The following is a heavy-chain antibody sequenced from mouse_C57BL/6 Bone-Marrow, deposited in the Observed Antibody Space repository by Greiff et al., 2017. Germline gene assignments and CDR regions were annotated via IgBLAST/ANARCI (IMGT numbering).Heavy chain of an antibody. CDR3: TRRCNCFAWFAY. J-gene: IGHJ3*01. V-gene: IGHV1-15*01. CDR1: GYTFTDYE. CDR2: IDPETGGT. D-gene: IGHD2-1*01. Sequence: VQLQQSGAELVRPGASVTLSCKASGYTFTDYEMHWVKQTPVHGLEWIGAIDPETGGTAYNQKFKGKAILTADKSSSTAYMELRSLTSEDSAVYYGTRRCNCFAWFAYWGQGTLVTVSA.